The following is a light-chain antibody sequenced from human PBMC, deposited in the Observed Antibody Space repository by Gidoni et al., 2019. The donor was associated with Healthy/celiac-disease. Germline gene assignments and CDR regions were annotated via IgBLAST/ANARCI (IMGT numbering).Light chain of an antibody. CDR2: AAS. CDR3: QQSYSTPRT. Sequence: DIQMTQSPSSLSASVGDRVTITCRASQSSSNYLNWDQQKPGKAPKLLNYAASSLQSGVPTRFSSSGSGTDFTLTISSLQPEDFATYYCQQSYSTPRTFGQGTKVEIK. V-gene: IGKV1-39*01. CDR1: QSSSNY. J-gene: IGKJ1*01.